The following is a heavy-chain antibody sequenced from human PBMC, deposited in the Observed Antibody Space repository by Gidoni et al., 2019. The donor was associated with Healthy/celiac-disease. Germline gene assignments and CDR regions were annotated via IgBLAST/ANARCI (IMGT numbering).Heavy chain of an antibody. CDR1: GFTFSSYA. V-gene: IGHV3-23*01. CDR2: ISGSGGST. Sequence: EVQLLESGGGVLKTGGSLRLSCAASGFTFSSYAMSWVRQAPGKGLEWVSAISGSGGSTYYADSVTGRFTISRDNSKNTLYLQMNSLRAEDTAAYYCAKVPTLGGYIAWGQGTLVTVSS. D-gene: IGHD5-12*01. CDR3: AKVPTLGGYIA. J-gene: IGHJ5*02.